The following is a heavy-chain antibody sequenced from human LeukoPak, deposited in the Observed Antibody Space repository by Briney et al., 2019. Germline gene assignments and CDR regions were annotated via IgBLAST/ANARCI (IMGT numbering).Heavy chain of an antibody. V-gene: IGHV4-39*07. J-gene: IGHJ4*02. Sequence: VSGGSISSSSYYWGWIRQPPGKGLEWIGSIYYSGSTYYNPSLKSRVTVSVDTSKNQFSLKVSSVTAADTAVYYCARGYGDFRVEGRYFHSWGQGTLVTVSS. CDR2: IYYSGST. D-gene: IGHD4-17*01. CDR3: ARGYGDFRVEGRYFHS. CDR1: GGSISSSSYY.